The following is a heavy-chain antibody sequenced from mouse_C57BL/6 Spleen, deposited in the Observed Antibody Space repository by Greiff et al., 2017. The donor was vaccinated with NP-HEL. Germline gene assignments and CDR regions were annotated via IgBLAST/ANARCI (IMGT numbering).Heavy chain of an antibody. CDR1: GYTFTSYW. J-gene: IGHJ1*03. D-gene: IGHD2-4*01. V-gene: IGHV1-61*01. CDR3: ARSYDFYWYFDV. Sequence: QVQLQQPGAELVRPGSSVKLSCKASGYTFTSYWMDWVKQRPGQGLEWIGNIYPSDSETHYNQKFKDKATLTVDKSSSTAYMQLSSLTSEDSAVYYCARSYDFYWYFDVWGTGTTVTVSS. CDR2: IYPSDSET.